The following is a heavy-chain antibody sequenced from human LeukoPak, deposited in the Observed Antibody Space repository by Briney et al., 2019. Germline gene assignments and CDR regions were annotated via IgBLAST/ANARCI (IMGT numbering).Heavy chain of an antibody. CDR1: RFTFSSYV. CDR3: AKRSFPGSGYSYSSDY. V-gene: IGHV3-23*01. Sequence: GGSLRLSCAASRFTFSSYVMSWVRQAPGKGLEWVSAISGSGGSTYYADSVKGRFTISRDNSKNTLYLQMNSLRAEDTAVYYCAKRSFPGSGYSYSSDYWGQGTLVTVSS. J-gene: IGHJ4*02. CDR2: ISGSGGST. D-gene: IGHD3-22*01.